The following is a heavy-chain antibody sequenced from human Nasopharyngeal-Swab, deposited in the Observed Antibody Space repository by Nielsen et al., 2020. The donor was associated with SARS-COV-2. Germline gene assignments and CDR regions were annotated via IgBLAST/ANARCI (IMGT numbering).Heavy chain of an antibody. CDR2: ISGSGDTT. D-gene: IGHD2-21*01. J-gene: IGHJ6*02. Sequence: GGSLRLSCAASGFTFSSYGMNWVRQAPGKGLEWVSIISGSGDTTYYADSVKDRFTISRDNSKNTLYLQTNSLRVEDTAVYYCAKAPYLRGLDVWGQGTTVTVSS. V-gene: IGHV3-23*01. CDR1: GFTFSSYG. CDR3: AKAPYLRGLDV.